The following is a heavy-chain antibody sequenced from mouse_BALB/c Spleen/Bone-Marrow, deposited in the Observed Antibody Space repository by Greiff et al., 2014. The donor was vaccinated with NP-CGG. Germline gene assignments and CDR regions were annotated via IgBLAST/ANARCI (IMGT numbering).Heavy chain of an antibody. J-gene: IGHJ1*01. CDR2: ISYDGSN. CDR3: AKLLYWYFDV. V-gene: IGHV3-6*02. Sequence: DVQLVESGPGLVKPSQSLSLTCSVTGYSITSGYYWNWIRQFPGNKLEWMGYISYDGSNNYNPSLKNRISITRDTSKNQFFLKLNSVTTEDTATYYCAKLLYWYFDVWGAGTTVTVSS. CDR1: GYSITSGYY.